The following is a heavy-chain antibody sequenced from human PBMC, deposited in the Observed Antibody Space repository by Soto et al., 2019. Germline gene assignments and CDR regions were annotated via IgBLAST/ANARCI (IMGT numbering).Heavy chain of an antibody. CDR3: AGSRNFDYIWGSYHSDY. CDR2: IMPIFGTR. D-gene: IGHD3-16*02. J-gene: IGHJ4*02. Sequence: ASVKVSCKVSGGTFTNFALNWVRQAPGQGLEWMGGIMPIFGTRMDAKKFQGRVTITADESTSTAYMDLSSLRSEDTAVYYCAGSRNFDYIWGSYHSDYWGQGTLVTVSS. V-gene: IGHV1-69*13. CDR1: GGTFTNFA.